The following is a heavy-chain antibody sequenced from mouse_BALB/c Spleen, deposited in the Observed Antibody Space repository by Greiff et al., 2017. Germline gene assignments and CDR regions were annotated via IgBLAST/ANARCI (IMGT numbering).Heavy chain of an antibody. D-gene: IGHD2-1*01. CDR2: FYPGSGSI. Sequence: QVQLKESGAELVKPGASVKLSCKASGYTFTEYIIHWVKQRSGQGLEWIGWFYPGSGSIKYNEKFKDKATLTADKSSSTVYMELSRLTSEDSAVYFCARHEDGNAWFAYWGQGTLVTVSA. CDR3: ARHEDGNAWFAY. V-gene: IGHV1-62-2*01. CDR1: GYTFTEYI. J-gene: IGHJ3*01.